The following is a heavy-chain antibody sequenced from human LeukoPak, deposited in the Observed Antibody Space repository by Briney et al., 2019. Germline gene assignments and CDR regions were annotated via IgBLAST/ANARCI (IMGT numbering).Heavy chain of an antibody. J-gene: IGHJ4*02. CDR2: IYYSGST. Sequence: SETLSLTCSVSGGSISSYYWSWIRQPPGKGLEWIGYIYYSGSTNYNPSLKSRVAMSVDTSKNQFSLNLTSVTAADTAVYYCARLYSGYFFDYWGQGTLVTVSS. CDR1: GGSISSYY. CDR3: ARLYSGYFFDY. D-gene: IGHD5-12*01. V-gene: IGHV4-59*01.